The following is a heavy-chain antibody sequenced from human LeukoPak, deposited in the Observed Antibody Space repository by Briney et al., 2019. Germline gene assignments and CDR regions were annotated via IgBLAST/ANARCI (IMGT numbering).Heavy chain of an antibody. CDR2: ISYDGSNK. V-gene: IGHV3-30*18. D-gene: IGHD3-22*01. J-gene: IGHJ4*02. Sequence: GGSLRLSCATSGFTFSGYGMHWVRQAPGKGLEWVAVISYDGSNKYYADSVKGRFTISRDNSKNTLYLQMNSLRAEDTAVYYCAKIKAPYDSSGYEDYWGQGTLVAVSS. CDR1: GFTFSGYG. CDR3: AKIKAPYDSSGYEDY.